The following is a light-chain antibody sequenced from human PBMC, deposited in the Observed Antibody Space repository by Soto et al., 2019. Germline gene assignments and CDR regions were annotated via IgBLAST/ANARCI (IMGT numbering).Light chain of an antibody. Sequence: EIMLTQCPATLSLSPGERATLSCRASQSVSSSYLAWYQQKPGQAPRLLIYGASSRATGIPDRFSGSGSGTDFTLTISRPEPEDFALYYCQQYRSTRGTFGQGTRLEI. CDR3: QQYRSTRGT. V-gene: IGKV3-20*01. CDR2: GAS. CDR1: QSVSSSY. J-gene: IGKJ5*01.